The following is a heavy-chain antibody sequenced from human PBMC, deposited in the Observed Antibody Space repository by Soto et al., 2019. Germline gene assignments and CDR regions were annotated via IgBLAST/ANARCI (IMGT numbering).Heavy chain of an antibody. V-gene: IGHV3-7*04. Sequence: EVHLVESGGGLVQPGGSLRLSCAASGFTFSDYWMTWVRQTPGKGLEGVANMNPDGSEQYYLDSVKGRFTISRDNAKNSLYLQMNSLRCEDTAVYYCTRDLNHDCGPWGQGTQVIVSS. CDR2: MNPDGSEQ. CDR1: GFTFSDYW. CDR3: TRDLNHDCGP. D-gene: IGHD2-21*01. J-gene: IGHJ5*02.